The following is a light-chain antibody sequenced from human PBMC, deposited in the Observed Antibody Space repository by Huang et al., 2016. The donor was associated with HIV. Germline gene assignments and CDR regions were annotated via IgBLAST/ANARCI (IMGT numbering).Light chain of an antibody. V-gene: IGKV1-9*01. J-gene: IGKJ3*01. CDR2: GAS. CDR3: QQFDSFL. CDR1: QAISSY. Sequence: IQLTQSPSSLSAAVVYRVTITCRASQAISSYLAWYQQKPGKAPNLLIYGASTLQSGVPSRFSGRGSGTVFILTISNLQPEDFATYYCQQFDSFLFGPGTKVDVK.